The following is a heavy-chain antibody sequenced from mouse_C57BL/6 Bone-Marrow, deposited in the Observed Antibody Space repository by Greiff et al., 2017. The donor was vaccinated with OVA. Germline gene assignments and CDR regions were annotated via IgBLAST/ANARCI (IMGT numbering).Heavy chain of an antibody. CDR2: INPYNGGT. D-gene: IGHD2-4*01. J-gene: IGHJ2*01. CDR3: AIIYYDYDRGFDY. Sequence: VQLKESGPVLVKPGASVKMSCKASGYTFTDYYMNWVKQSHGKSLEWIGVINPYNGGTSYNQKFKGKATLTVDKSSSTAYMELNSLTSEDSAVYYCAIIYYDYDRGFDYWGQGTTLTVSS. V-gene: IGHV1-19*01. CDR1: GYTFTDYY.